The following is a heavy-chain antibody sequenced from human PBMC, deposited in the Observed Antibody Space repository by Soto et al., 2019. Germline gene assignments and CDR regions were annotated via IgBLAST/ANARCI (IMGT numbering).Heavy chain of an antibody. V-gene: IGHV2-5*02. J-gene: IGHJ4*02. CDR2: IYWDDDK. D-gene: IGHD3-3*01. CDR1: GFSLTTSGVG. Sequence: ITLNESGPTVVKPAETLTLTCTFSGFSLTTSGVGVGWIRQSPGKAPEWLALIYWDDDKRYSASLKSRLTITKDTSKTQVVLTMASVDPADTATYYCAHRILRTVFGLVTTTAIYFDFWGQGTPVVVSS. CDR3: AHRILRTVFGLVTTTAIYFDF.